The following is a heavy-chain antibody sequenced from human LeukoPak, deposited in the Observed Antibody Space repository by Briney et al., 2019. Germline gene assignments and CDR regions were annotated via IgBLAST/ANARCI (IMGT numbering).Heavy chain of an antibody. CDR2: IYPGDSDT. Sequence: GESLKISCKGSGYSFTSYWIGWVRQMPGKGLEWMGIIYPGDSDTRYSPSFQGQVTISADKSISTAYLQWSSLKASDTAIYYCARGGRDCSSTSCYTGWFDPWGQGTLVTVSS. CDR3: ARGGRDCSSTSCYTGWFDP. V-gene: IGHV5-51*01. D-gene: IGHD2-2*02. J-gene: IGHJ5*02. CDR1: GYSFTSYW.